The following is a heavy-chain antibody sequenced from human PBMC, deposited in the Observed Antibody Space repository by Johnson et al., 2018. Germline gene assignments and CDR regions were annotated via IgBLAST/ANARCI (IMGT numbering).Heavy chain of an antibody. CDR1: GFTVSSDY. V-gene: IGHV4-59*02. CDR3: ARDKNRHSVGDYYYGMDV. CDR2: IYYSGST. J-gene: IGHJ6*02. D-gene: IGHD3-10*01. Sequence: QVQLVQSGGGLIQPGGSLRLSCAVSGFTVSSDYMSWVRQPPGKGLEWIGYIYYSGSTNYNPSLKSRVTISVDTSKNQFSLKLSSVTAADPAVYYCARDKNRHSVGDYYYGMDVWGQGTTVTVSS.